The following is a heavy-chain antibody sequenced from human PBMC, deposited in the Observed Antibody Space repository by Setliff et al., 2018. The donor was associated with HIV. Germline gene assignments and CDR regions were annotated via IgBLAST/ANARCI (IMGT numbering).Heavy chain of an antibody. D-gene: IGHD3-16*01. J-gene: IGHJ4*02. CDR1: GFTFSRYS. CDR3: VRGPQFTPH. V-gene: IGHV3-48*04. CDR2: ISSSSSSI. Sequence: GGSLRLSCAASGFTFSRYSMNWVRQAPGKGLEWVSYISSSSSSIYHADSVKGRFTISRDNARNTLYLQMNRLRANDTAVYYCVRGPQFTPHWGQGTLVTVSS.